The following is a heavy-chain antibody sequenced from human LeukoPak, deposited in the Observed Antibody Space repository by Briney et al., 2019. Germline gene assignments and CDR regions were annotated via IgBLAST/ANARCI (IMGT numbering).Heavy chain of an antibody. CDR3: ARGVVPGRRVFYWYMDV. V-gene: IGHV1-69*05. D-gene: IGHD6-19*01. CDR2: ISSIFDRT. J-gene: IGHJ6*03. Sequence: SVKVSCKASGGTFSGYAVSWVRQAPGQGLEWIGGISSIFDRTDYAQRFQGRVTITTDKSTSTAYMELSSLRSEDTAVYYCARGVVPGRRVFYWYMDVWGKGTTVTVSS. CDR1: GGTFSGYA.